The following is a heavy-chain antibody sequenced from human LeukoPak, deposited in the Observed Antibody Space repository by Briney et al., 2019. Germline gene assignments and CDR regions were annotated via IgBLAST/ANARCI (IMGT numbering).Heavy chain of an antibody. V-gene: IGHV4-39*07. CDR2: IYYSGST. Sequence: SETLSLTCTVSGSSISSSSYYWGWIRQPPGKGLEWIGSIYYSGSTYYNPSLKSRVTISVDTSKNQFSLKLSSVTAADTAVYYCARVVATTSCHFDYWGQGTLVTVSS. CDR3: ARVVATTSCHFDY. D-gene: IGHD5-12*01. J-gene: IGHJ4*02. CDR1: GSSISSSSYY.